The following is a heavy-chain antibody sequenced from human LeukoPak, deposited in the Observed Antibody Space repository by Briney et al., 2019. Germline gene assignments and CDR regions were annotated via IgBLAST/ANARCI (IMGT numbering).Heavy chain of an antibody. Sequence: ASVKVSCKVSGSSLTESSLHWVRQAPGKGLQWMGGTDPEDGETIYAQKFQGRVTMTEDTSTDTAYMELSSLRSEDTAVYYCAGGPPGQLYDYWGQGTLVPSPQ. D-gene: IGHD6-6*01. J-gene: IGHJ4*02. CDR2: TDPEDGET. CDR1: GSSLTESS. V-gene: IGHV1-24*01. CDR3: AGGPPGQLYDY.